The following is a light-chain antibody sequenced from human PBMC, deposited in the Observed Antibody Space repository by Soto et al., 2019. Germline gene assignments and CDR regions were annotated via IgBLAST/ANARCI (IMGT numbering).Light chain of an antibody. V-gene: IGKV3-20*01. CDR3: QQYDKSPYT. Sequence: EIVLTQSPGTLSLSPGERATLSCRASQSVRSTHLAWYQQEPGQAPRLVIFGSFNRPGGIPDRFSGSGSGTDFTLTISRLEPEDFAVYYCQQYDKSPYTFGQGTKVEIK. CDR2: GSF. CDR1: QSVRSTH. J-gene: IGKJ2*01.